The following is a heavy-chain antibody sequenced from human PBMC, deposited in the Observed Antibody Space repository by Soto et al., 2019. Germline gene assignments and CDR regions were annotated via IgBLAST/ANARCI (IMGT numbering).Heavy chain of an antibody. V-gene: IGHV3-73*01. CDR2: IRSKANSYAT. Sequence: GGSLRLSCAASRLTFSGSAMHWVRQASGKGLEWVGRIRSKANSYATAYAASVKGRFTISRDDSKNTAYLQMNSLKTEDTAVYYCTPYYDSSGYNNWGQGTLVTVSS. CDR1: RLTFSGSA. D-gene: IGHD3-22*01. J-gene: IGHJ4*02. CDR3: TPYYDSSGYNN.